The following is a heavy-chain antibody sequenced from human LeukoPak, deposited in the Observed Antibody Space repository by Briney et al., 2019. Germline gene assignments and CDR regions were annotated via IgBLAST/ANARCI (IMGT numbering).Heavy chain of an antibody. CDR3: ARVVVPAGPHYYYYMDV. CDR1: GGSISSYY. D-gene: IGHD2-2*01. V-gene: IGHV4-59*01. J-gene: IGHJ6*03. CDR2: IYYSGST. Sequence: PSETLSLTCTVSGGSISSYYWSWIRQPPGKGLEWIGYIYYSGSTNYNPSLKSRVTISVDTSKNQFSLKLSSVTAADTAVYYCARVVVPAGPHYYYYMDVWGKGTTVTVSS.